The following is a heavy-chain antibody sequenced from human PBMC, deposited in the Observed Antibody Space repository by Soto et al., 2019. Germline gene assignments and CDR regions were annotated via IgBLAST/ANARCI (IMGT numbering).Heavy chain of an antibody. D-gene: IGHD3-22*01. J-gene: IGHJ3*02. Sequence: SETLSLTCSVSGDTIRSDYWSWIRQPPGKGLEWIRYIYYSGSTNYNPSLKSRVTISVDTSKNQFSLKLSSVTAADTAVYFCAREGGGIVVGKDAFDIWGQGTMVTVS. V-gene: IGHV4-59*01. CDR2: IYYSGST. CDR1: GDTIRSDY. CDR3: AREGGGIVVGKDAFDI.